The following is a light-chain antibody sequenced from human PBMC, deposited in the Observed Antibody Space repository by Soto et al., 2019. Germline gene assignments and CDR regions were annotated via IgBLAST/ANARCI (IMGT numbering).Light chain of an antibody. CDR3: QQVKSYPRT. J-gene: IGKJ4*01. Sequence: DIQLTPSPSFLSASVGDRVTITFRASQGIAGSLAWYQQKPGKPPKLLIYADSTLQSGVPSRFSGSGSGTRGTLTISSLQPEDFATYYCQQVKSYPRTFGGGTKVEIK. CDR1: QGIAGS. V-gene: IGKV1-9*01. CDR2: ADS.